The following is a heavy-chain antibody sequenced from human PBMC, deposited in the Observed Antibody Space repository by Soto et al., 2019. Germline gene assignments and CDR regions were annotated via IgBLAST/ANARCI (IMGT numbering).Heavy chain of an antibody. J-gene: IGHJ4*02. D-gene: IGHD4-17*01. V-gene: IGHV4-39*01. CDR2: IYYSGST. Sequence: QLQLQESGPGLVKPSETLSLTCTVSGGSISSSSYYWGWIRQPPGKGLEWIGSIYYSGSTYYNPSLERRVTLSVDPSKNQFSLKLSSVTAAATAAYYCARSYGDYVSYWGQGTLVTVSS. CDR3: ARSYGDYVSY. CDR1: GGSISSSSYY.